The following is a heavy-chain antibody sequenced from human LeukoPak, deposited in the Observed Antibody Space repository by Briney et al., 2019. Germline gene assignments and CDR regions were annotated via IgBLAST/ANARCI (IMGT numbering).Heavy chain of an antibody. CDR1: GGSISSNNW. V-gene: IGHV4-4*02. CDR2: IYHSGNT. Sequence: SGTLSLTCSVSGGSISSNNWWTWVRQPPGKGLEWIGEIYHSGNTNYNPSLKSRVTISVDKSNNHFSLKMNSVTAADTAVYYCARDSATTLGSCYYGLDVWGQGTTVTVSS. CDR3: ARDSATTLGSCYYGLDV. J-gene: IGHJ6*02. D-gene: IGHD5-12*01.